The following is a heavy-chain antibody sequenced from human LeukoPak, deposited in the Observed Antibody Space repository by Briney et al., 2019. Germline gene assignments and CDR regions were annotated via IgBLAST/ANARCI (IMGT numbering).Heavy chain of an antibody. CDR2: IYTSGST. D-gene: IGHD2-15*01. J-gene: IGHJ3*02. CDR1: GGYISRYY. CDR3: ARGKYCSGGSCYGGDAFDI. V-gene: IGHV4-4*07. Sequence: KPSETLSLTCTVSGGYISRYYWSWIRQPAGKGLDWIGRIYTSGSTNLNPSLKSRVTMSVDTSKNQFSLKLSSVTAADTAVYYCARGKYCSGGSCYGGDAFDIWGQGTMVTVSS.